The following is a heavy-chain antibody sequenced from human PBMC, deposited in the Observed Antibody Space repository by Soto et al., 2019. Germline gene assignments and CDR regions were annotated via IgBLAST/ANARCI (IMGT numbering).Heavy chain of an antibody. CDR3: ARVNPFRKTHFDY. CDR2: INAGNGNT. V-gene: IGHV1-3*01. Sequence: ASVKVSCKASGYTFTSYAMHWVRQAPGQRLEWMGWINAGNGNTKYSQKFQGRVTVTRDTSASTAYMELSSLRSEDTAVYYCARVNPFRKTHFDYWGQGTLVTVSS. CDR1: GYTFTSYA. J-gene: IGHJ4*02.